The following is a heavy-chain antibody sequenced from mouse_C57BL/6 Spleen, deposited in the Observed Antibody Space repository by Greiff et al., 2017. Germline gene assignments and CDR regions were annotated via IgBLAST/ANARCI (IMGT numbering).Heavy chain of an antibody. J-gene: IGHJ3*01. Sequence: QVQLQQSGAELARPGASVKMSCKASGYTFTSYTMHLVKQRPGQGLEWIGYINPSSGYTKYNQTFKDKATLTADKSSSTAYMQLSSLTSEDSAVYYCARDDYDAAWFAYWGQGTLVTVSA. CDR2: INPSSGYT. CDR1: GYTFTSYT. V-gene: IGHV1-4*01. CDR3: ARDDYDAAWFAY. D-gene: IGHD2-4*01.